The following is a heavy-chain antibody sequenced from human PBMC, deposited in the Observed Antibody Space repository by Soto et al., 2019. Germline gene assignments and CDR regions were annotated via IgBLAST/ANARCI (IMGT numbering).Heavy chain of an antibody. V-gene: IGHV4-30-4*01. J-gene: IGHJ5*02. CDR3: ARVEDYFFRFLWFDP. CDR2: IYYSGST. Sequence: SETLSLTCTVSGGSFSSGDYYWSWIRQPPGKGLEWIGYIYYSGSTYYNPSLKSRVTISVDTSKNQFSLKLSSVTAADTAVYYCARVEDYFFRFLWFDPWGQGTLVTVSS. D-gene: IGHD3-3*01. CDR1: GGSFSSGDYY.